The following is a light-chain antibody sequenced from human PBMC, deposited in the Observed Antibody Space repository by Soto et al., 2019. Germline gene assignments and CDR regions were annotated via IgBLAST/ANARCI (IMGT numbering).Light chain of an antibody. CDR3: QQYNNWPRT. J-gene: IGKJ2*01. CDR1: QSVSSN. CDR2: DAS. V-gene: IGKV3-15*01. Sequence: EIVMTQSQATLSVSPGERATLSCRASQSVSSNLAWFQQKPGQAPRLLIYDASTRATGIPARFSGSGSGPDFTLTISSLQSEDFAVYYCQQYNNWPRTFGQGTKQEIK.